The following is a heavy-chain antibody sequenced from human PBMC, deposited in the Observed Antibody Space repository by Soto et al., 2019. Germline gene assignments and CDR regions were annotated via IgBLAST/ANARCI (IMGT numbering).Heavy chain of an antibody. Sequence: SETLSLTCTVSGGSISSGGYYWSWIRQHPGKVLEWIVYIYYSGSTYYNPSLKSRVTISLDTSKNQFSLKLSSVTSSYTAVYYXAREFTNYGDSCADAFDIWGQGTMVTVSS. CDR2: IYYSGST. CDR3: AREFTNYGDSCADAFDI. V-gene: IGHV4-31*03. CDR1: GGSISSGGYY. D-gene: IGHD4-17*01. J-gene: IGHJ3*02.